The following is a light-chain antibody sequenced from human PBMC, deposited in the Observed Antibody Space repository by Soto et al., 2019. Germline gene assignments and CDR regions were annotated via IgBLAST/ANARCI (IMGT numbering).Light chain of an antibody. CDR2: GNS. V-gene: IGLV1-40*01. CDR3: QSYDSSLSGSV. J-gene: IGLJ2*01. CDR1: SSNIGAGYD. Sequence: QSVLTQPPSVSGAPGQRVTISCTGSSSNIGAGYDVHWYQQRPGTAPKLLIYGNSNRPSGVPDRFSGSKSGTSASLAITGLQAEDEADYYCQSYDSSLSGSVFGGGTKVTVL.